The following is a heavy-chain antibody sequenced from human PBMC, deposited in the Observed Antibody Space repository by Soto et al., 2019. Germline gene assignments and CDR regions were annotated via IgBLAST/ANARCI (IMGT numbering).Heavy chain of an antibody. CDR1: GFTFSSYA. CDR2: ISGSGGST. V-gene: IGHV3-23*01. Sequence: GGSLRLSCAASGFTFSSYAMSWVRQAPGKGLEWVSAISGSGGSTYYADSVKGRFTISRDNSKNTLHLQMNSLRAEDTAVYYCAKGGYCRSTSCPHAFDIWGQGTMVTVS. CDR3: AKGGYCRSTSCPHAFDI. J-gene: IGHJ3*02. D-gene: IGHD2-2*01.